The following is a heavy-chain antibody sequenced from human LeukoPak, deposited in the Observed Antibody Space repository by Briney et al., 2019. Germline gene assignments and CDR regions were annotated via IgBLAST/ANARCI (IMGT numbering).Heavy chain of an antibody. CDR3: AREITYYYDSSGDNWFDP. Sequence: SETLSLTCTVSGGSISSYYWSWIRQPPGKGLEWIGYIYYSGSTNYNPSLKSRVTMSVDTSKNQFSLKLSSVTAADTAVYYCAREITYYYDSSGDNWFDPWGQGTLVTVSS. J-gene: IGHJ5*02. CDR2: IYYSGST. D-gene: IGHD3-22*01. CDR1: GGSISSYY. V-gene: IGHV4-59*12.